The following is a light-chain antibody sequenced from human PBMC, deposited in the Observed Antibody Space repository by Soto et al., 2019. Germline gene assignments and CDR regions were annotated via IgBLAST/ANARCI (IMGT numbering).Light chain of an antibody. CDR3: QQYALSPWT. Sequence: EIVLTQSPGTLSLSPGESATLSCRASQSVSSKYLAWYQQKPGQAPRILIYGESSRATGIPDRFSGSGSETDLNLTIGGLEPEDFAVYYCQQYALSPWTFGQGTKVDIK. CDR2: GES. V-gene: IGKV3-20*01. CDR1: QSVSSKY. J-gene: IGKJ1*01.